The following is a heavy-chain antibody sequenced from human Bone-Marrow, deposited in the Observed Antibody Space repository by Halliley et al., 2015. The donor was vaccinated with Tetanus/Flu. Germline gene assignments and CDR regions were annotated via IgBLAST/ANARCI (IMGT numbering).Heavy chain of an antibody. J-gene: IGHJ6*02. V-gene: IGHV3-48*03. Sequence: EWLSYISSSDNTIYYADSVKGRFTISRDNAKNSLYLQMNSLRAEDTAVYYCARAVSYYYGLDVWGQGTTVTVSS. CDR2: ISSSDNTI. CDR3: ARAVSYYYGLDV.